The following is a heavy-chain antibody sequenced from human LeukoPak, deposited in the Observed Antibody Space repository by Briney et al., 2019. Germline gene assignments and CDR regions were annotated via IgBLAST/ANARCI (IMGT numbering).Heavy chain of an antibody. CDR1: GFTFSTYS. V-gene: IGHV3-48*02. D-gene: IGHD1-26*01. Sequence: GRSLRLSCAASGFTFSTYSVNWVRQAPGKGLEWVSYITGSGGSIYYADSVKGRFTISRDNARNSLYLQMISLRDEDTAVYYCARGGRGSYSFDFWGQGTLVTVSS. J-gene: IGHJ4*02. CDR3: ARGGRGSYSFDF. CDR2: ITGSGGSI.